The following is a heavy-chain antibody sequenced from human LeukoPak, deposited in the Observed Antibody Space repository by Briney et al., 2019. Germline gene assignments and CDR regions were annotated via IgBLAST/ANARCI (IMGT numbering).Heavy chain of an antibody. V-gene: IGHV3-30*02. D-gene: IGHD3-3*01. Sequence: PGGSLRLSCVASRLRFSTYGMHWVRQAPGKGPEWVAYIRHDGTNEHYADSVRGRFTISRDNPKNTLYLQMNSLRAEDTAVYYCARDVSYDFWSGYRSDYYMDVWGKGTTVTVSS. CDR1: RLRFSTYG. CDR3: ARDVSYDFWSGYRSDYYMDV. CDR2: IRHDGTNE. J-gene: IGHJ6*03.